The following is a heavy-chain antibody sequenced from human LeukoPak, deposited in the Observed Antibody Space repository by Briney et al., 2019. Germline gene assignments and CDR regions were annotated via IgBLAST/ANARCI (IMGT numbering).Heavy chain of an antibody. Sequence: PSETLSLTCTVSGYSISSGYYWGWIRQPPGMGLEWIGSIFHSGSTYYNPSLRSRVTISVDTSKNQFSLKLSSVTAADTAVYYCARGSSTAATITYWGQGTLVTVSS. CDR3: ARGSSTAATITY. J-gene: IGHJ4*02. V-gene: IGHV4-38-2*02. D-gene: IGHD5-12*01. CDR2: IFHSGST. CDR1: GYSISSGYY.